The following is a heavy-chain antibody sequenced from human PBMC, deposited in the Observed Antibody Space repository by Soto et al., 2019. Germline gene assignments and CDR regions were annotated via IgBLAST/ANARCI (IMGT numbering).Heavy chain of an antibody. V-gene: IGHV3-21*01. D-gene: IGHD3-22*01. J-gene: IGHJ4*02. CDR1: GFTFSSYS. CDR3: ASDYYDSSGYNDY. Sequence: GGSLRLSCAASGFTFSSYSMNWVRQAPGKGLEWVSSISSSSSYIYYADSVKGRFTISRDNAKNSLYLQMNSLRAEDTAVYYCASDYYDSSGYNDYWGQGTLVTVSS. CDR2: ISSSSSYI.